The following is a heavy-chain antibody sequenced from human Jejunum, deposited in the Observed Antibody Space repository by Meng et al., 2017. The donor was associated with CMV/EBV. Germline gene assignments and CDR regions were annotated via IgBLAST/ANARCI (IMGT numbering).Heavy chain of an antibody. J-gene: IGHJ4*02. Sequence: GFTLGDYARHWVRRAPGKGLEWVSCISWNSGKIDYANSVKGRFTISRDNAKTSLYLQMNSLKPEDTAFYYCAKPLSPYDFWSGTDYWGQGTLVTVSS. CDR1: GFTLGDYA. CDR3: AKPLSPYDFWSGTDY. V-gene: IGHV3-9*01. D-gene: IGHD3-3*01. CDR2: ISWNSGKI.